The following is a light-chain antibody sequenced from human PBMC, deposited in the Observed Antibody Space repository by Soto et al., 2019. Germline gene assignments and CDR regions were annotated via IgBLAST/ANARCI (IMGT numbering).Light chain of an antibody. V-gene: IGKV3-20*01. J-gene: IGKJ1*01. CDR2: GAS. CDR1: QSVRNNY. Sequence: EMVLPQSPGTLSLSQGERATLSCRASQSVRNNYLAWYQQKLGKAPRLLIYGASNRATGNRDRFSGSGSGTDFTLTISRRELEDFVVYYCQQYGSSGTVGQGTKGEIK. CDR3: QQYGSSGT.